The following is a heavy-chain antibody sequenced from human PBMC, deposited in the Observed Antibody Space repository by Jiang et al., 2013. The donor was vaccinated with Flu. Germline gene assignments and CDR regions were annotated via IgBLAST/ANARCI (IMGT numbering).Heavy chain of an antibody. Sequence: FTFSDYYMSWIRQAPGKGLEWVSYISSSGSTIYYADSVKGRFTISRDNAKNSLYLQMNSLRAEDTAVYYCARDLCSGGSCYLPNWFDPWGQGTLVTVSS. J-gene: IGHJ5*02. CDR1: FTFSDYY. CDR2: ISSSGSTI. CDR3: ARDLCSGGSCYLPNWFDP. V-gene: IGHV3-11*01. D-gene: IGHD2-15*01.